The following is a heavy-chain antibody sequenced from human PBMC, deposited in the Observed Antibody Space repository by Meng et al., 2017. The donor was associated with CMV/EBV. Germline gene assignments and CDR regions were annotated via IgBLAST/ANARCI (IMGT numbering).Heavy chain of an antibody. V-gene: IGHV2-5*01. CDR3: AHRITISPVFDP. Sequence: SGLTLVKPTQTLTLTCTFSGFSLSTSGVGVGWIRQPPGKALEWLALIYWNDDKRYSPSLKSRLTITKDTSKNQVVLTMTNMDPVDTATYYCAHRITISPVFDPWGQGTLVTVSS. J-gene: IGHJ5*02. CDR1: GFSLSTSGVG. D-gene: IGHD3-9*01. CDR2: IYWNDDK.